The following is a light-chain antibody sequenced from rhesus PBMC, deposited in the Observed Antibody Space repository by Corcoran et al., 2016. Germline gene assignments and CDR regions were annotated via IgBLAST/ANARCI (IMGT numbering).Light chain of an antibody. J-gene: IGKJ3*01. CDR1: ENVNNY. V-gene: IGKV1-74*01. CDR3: QHGYGTPFT. Sequence: DIQMTQSPSSLSASVVDRVTITCRESENVNNYLNWYQQKPMKAPKLHIYKASNLQSGAPSRFSGSCSGTDYTFAISSLQPEDGATYYCQHGYGTPFTFGPGTKLDIK. CDR2: KAS.